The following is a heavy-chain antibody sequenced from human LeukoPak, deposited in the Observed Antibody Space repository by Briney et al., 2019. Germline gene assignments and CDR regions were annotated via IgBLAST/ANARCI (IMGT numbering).Heavy chain of an antibody. CDR2: ISSNSATT. D-gene: IGHD3-22*01. CDR3: ARGVYYYDSSGYYSWGTLDY. J-gene: IGHJ4*02. V-gene: IGHV3-48*01. Sequence: GGSLRLSCAASGFSFSTNSMNWVRQVPGKGLEWISYISSNSATTYYADSVKGRFTISRDNSKNTLYLQMNSLRAEDTAVYYCARGVYYYDSSGYYSWGTLDYWGQGTLVTVSS. CDR1: GFSFSTNS.